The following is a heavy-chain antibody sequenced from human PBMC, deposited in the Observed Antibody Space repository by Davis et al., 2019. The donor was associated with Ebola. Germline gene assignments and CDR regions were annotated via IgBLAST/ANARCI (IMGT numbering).Heavy chain of an antibody. CDR1: GFTFSSYG. CDR2: INAGSSRK. Sequence: GGSLRLSCVASGFTFSSYGMNWVRQAPGKGLEWVSNINAGSSRKSYADSVKGRFTISRDNAKNSLYLQMNSLGDEDTAVYYCVREWFGETDWGQGTLVTVSS. J-gene: IGHJ4*02. D-gene: IGHD3-10*01. V-gene: IGHV3-48*02. CDR3: VREWFGETD.